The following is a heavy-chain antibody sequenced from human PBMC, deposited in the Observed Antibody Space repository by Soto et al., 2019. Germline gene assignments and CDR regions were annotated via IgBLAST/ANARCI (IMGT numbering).Heavy chain of an antibody. D-gene: IGHD3-9*01. CDR1: GGSISSSSYY. Sequence: LSLTCTVSGGSISSSSYYWGWIRQPPGKGLEWIGSIYYSGSTYYNPSLKSRVTISVDTSKNQFSLKLSSVTAADTAVYYCATVTFDGNWFDPWGQGTLVTVS. V-gene: IGHV4-39*01. CDR3: ATVTFDGNWFDP. J-gene: IGHJ5*02. CDR2: IYYSGST.